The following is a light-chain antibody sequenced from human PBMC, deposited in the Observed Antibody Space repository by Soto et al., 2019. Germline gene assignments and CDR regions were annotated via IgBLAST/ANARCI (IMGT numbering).Light chain of an antibody. Sequence: DIQMTQSPSSLSASVGDRVTITCRSSQGIANYLASYQQRPGKAPQLLIYAASTLQSWVPSRFSGSGSGTDFTLTISSLQPEDVATYYCQRYDNVPLAFGQGTKLEIK. J-gene: IGKJ2*01. CDR3: QRYDNVPLA. V-gene: IGKV1-27*01. CDR1: QGIANY. CDR2: AAS.